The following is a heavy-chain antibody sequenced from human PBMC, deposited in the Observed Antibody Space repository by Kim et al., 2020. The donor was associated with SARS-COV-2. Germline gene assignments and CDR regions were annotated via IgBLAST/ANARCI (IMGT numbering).Heavy chain of an antibody. CDR1: GFTFSSYA. CDR3: AKDGTSYCGGDCYPAD. Sequence: GGSLRLSCAASGFTFSSYAMSWVRQAPGKGLEWVSAISGSGGSTYYADSVKGRFTISRDNSKNTLYLQMNSLRAEDTAVYYCAKDGTSYCGGDCYPADWGQGTLVTVSS. J-gene: IGHJ4*02. CDR2: ISGSGGST. D-gene: IGHD2-21*02. V-gene: IGHV3-23*01.